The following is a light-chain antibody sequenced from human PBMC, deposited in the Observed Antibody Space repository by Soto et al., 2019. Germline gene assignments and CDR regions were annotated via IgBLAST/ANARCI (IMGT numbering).Light chain of an antibody. J-gene: IGKJ1*01. CDR1: QSVNSNY. Sequence: EIVLTQSPGTLSLSPGERATLSCRASQSVNSNYLAWYQQKPGQGPRVLMYGTSSRATGIPDRFSGSGSGTDFTLTTSRLDPEDFAVYYCQQYDTSPRTFGQGTKVEI. V-gene: IGKV3-20*01. CDR3: QQYDTSPRT. CDR2: GTS.